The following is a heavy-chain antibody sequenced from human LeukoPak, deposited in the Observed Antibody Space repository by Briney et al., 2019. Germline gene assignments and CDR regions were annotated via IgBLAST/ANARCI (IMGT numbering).Heavy chain of an antibody. CDR1: GFTFSSYA. J-gene: IGHJ4*02. Sequence: PGGSLRLSCAASGFTFSSYAMSWVRQAPGKGLEWVANINEAGTMKSVADSVKGRFTISRDNTKNSLYLEMNSLRAEDTAVYYCARVGIAARPIDYWGQGTLVTVSS. D-gene: IGHD6-6*01. V-gene: IGHV3-7*01. CDR2: INEAGTMK. CDR3: ARVGIAARPIDY.